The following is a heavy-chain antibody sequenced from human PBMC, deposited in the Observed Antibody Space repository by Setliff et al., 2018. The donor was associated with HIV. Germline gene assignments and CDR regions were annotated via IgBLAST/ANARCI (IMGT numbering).Heavy chain of an antibody. D-gene: IGHD3-16*02. CDR3: ATARSKVRLGELSLFDY. V-gene: IGHV1-24*01. Sequence: ASVKVSCKVSGYTLTELSMHWVRQAPGKGLEWMGGFDPEDGETIYAQKFQGRVTMTEDTSTDTAYMELSSLRSEDTAMYYCATARSKVRLGELSLFDYWGQGTLVTVSS. J-gene: IGHJ4*02. CDR1: GYTLTELS. CDR2: FDPEDGET.